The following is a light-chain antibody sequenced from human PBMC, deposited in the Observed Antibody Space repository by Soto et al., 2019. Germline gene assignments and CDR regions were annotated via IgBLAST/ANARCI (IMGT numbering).Light chain of an antibody. V-gene: IGLV1-44*01. CDR2: NDS. Sequence: QSVLPQPPSASGTPGQSVTISCSGSNSNIGSNTVNWYQQIPGTAPKLLIYNDSQRPSGVPARFSGSKSGASASLAISGLQSEDEADYYCAAWDDSLTAVVFGGGTQLTVL. CDR1: NSNIGSNT. CDR3: AAWDDSLTAVV. J-gene: IGLJ2*01.